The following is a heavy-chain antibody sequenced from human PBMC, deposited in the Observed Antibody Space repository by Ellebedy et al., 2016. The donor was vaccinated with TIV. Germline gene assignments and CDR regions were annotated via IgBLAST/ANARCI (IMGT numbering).Heavy chain of an antibody. V-gene: IGHV3-20*03. CDR3: ARDILGSSPDY. CDR1: GFNFDDYG. CDR2: IDWNGGRT. J-gene: IGHJ4*02. D-gene: IGHD3-10*01. Sequence: GGSLRLSXAASGFNFDDYGMTWVRQAPGKGLEWVSGIDWNGGRTGYADSVKGRFTISRDNAKNSLYLQMNSLRAEDTALYYCARDILGSSPDYWGQGTLVTVSS.